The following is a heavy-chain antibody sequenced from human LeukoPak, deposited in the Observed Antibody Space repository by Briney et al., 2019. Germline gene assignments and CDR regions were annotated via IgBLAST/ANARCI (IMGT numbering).Heavy chain of an antibody. CDR3: AKSGDYLWDY. J-gene: IGHJ4*02. V-gene: IGHV4-34*01. CDR1: GGSFSGYY. D-gene: IGHD3-16*01. Sequence: SETLSLTCAVYGGSFSGYYWSWIRQPPGKGLEWIGEIYHTGSTNYSPSLRSRVTMSIDKSNNQFSLNLNSVTAADTAAYYCAKSGDYLWDYWGQGTLVTVSS. CDR2: IYHTGST.